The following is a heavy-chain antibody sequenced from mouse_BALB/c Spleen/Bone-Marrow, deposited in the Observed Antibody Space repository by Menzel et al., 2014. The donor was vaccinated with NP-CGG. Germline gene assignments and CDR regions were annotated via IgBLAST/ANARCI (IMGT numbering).Heavy chain of an antibody. CDR1: GFNIKDTY. J-gene: IGHJ3*01. V-gene: IGHV14-3*02. CDR3: AYYRYDEGGFAF. Sequence: VQLKESGAELVKPGASVKLSCTASGFNIKDTYMHWVKQRPEQGLEWIVGIDPANGNTKYDPKFQGKATITADTSSNTAYLQLSSLTSEDTADYYCAYYRYDEGGFAFWGQGTLVTVSA. CDR2: IDPANGNT. D-gene: IGHD2-14*01.